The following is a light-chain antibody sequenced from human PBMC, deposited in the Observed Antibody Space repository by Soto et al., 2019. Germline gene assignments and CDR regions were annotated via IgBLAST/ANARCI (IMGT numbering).Light chain of an antibody. CDR1: SGHNSYA. CDR2: LNSYGSH. Sequence: QLVLTQPPSASASLGASVKLTCTLSSGHNSYAIAWHQQQPEKGPRYLMKLNSYGSHSKGDGIPDRFSGSSSGAERYLTISSLQSEDEADYYCQTWSTDIRVFGGGTKLTVL. V-gene: IGLV4-69*01. CDR3: QTWSTDIRV. J-gene: IGLJ3*02.